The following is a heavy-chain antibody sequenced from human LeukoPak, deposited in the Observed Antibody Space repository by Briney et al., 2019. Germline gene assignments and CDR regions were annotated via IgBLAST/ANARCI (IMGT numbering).Heavy chain of an antibody. Sequence: GGSLRLSCAPSVLTFSDYYMSWIRQAPGEGVEWVSYISSSGSTIYYADSLKGRFTISRDNAKNSLYLQMNSLRAGDTGVYYCARANTEYYDSSGYYYQGHWGQGTRVTVSS. D-gene: IGHD3-22*01. CDR1: VLTFSDYY. CDR2: ISSSGSTI. CDR3: ARANTEYYDSSGYYYQGH. V-gene: IGHV3-11*01. J-gene: IGHJ4*02.